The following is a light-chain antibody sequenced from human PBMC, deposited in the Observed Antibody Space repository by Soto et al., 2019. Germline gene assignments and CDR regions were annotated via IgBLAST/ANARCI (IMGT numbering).Light chain of an antibody. CDR2: DAS. V-gene: IGKV3-20*01. CDR1: QRFSNSY. Sequence: EIVLTQSPGTLSLSPGERATLSCRASQRFSNSYLAWYQQKPGQAPRLLLYDASSRATGIPDRVSGSGSGTDFTLTISRLEPEDFAVYYCQQYARPPFAFGQGTKVEIK. J-gene: IGKJ2*01. CDR3: QQYARPPFA.